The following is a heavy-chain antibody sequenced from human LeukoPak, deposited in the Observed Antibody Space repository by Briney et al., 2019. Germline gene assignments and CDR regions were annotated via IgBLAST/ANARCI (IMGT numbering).Heavy chain of an antibody. D-gene: IGHD5-12*01. CDR1: GYTFTGYY. Sequence: ASVNVSCKASGYTFTGYYMHWVRQAPGQGLEWMGWINPNSGGTNYAQKFQGRVTMTRDTSISTAYMELSRLRSDDTAVYYCARGSFSGYEPYYYYYMDVWGKGTTVTASS. CDR2: INPNSGGT. CDR3: ARGSFSGYEPYYYYYMDV. J-gene: IGHJ6*03. V-gene: IGHV1-2*02.